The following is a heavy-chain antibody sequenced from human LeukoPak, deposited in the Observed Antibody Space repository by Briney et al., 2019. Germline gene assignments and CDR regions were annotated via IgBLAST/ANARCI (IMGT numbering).Heavy chain of an antibody. CDR2: LYSGGTT. CDR1: RFTVSSNY. J-gene: IGHJ4*02. D-gene: IGHD4-17*01. CDR3: AKHGDSGLNNFDY. V-gene: IGHV3-53*01. Sequence: GGSLRLSCAASRFTVSSNYMSWVRQAPGKGLEWVSVLYSGGTTYYADSVKGRFTISRDNSKNTLYLQMNSLRAEDTAVYYCAKHGDSGLNNFDYWGQGTLVTVSS.